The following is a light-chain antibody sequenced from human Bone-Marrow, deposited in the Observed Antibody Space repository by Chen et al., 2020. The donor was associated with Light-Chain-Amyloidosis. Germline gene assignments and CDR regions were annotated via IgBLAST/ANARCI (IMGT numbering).Light chain of an antibody. CDR3: QVWDRSSDRPV. V-gene: IGLV3-21*02. Sequence: SYVLTQPSSVSVPPGQTATLACGGNNIGATSVHWYQQTPGQAPLLVVYDDSDRPSGIPERLSGSKSGNTATLTISRVEAGDEADYYCQVWDRSSDRPVFGGGTKLTVV. CDR1: NIGATS. J-gene: IGLJ3*02. CDR2: DDS.